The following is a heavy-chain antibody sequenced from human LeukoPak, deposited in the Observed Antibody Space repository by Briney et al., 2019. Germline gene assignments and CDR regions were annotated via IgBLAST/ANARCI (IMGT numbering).Heavy chain of an antibody. CDR3: AKDGDYCSSTSCYNYFDY. Sequence: GGSLRLSCAASGFTFSSYAMSWVRQAPGKGLEWVSAISGSGGSTYYADSVKGRFTISRDNSKNTLYLQMNSPRAEDTAVYYCAKDGDYCSSTSCYNYFDYWGQGTLVTVSS. V-gene: IGHV3-23*01. J-gene: IGHJ4*02. D-gene: IGHD2-2*02. CDR1: GFTFSSYA. CDR2: ISGSGGST.